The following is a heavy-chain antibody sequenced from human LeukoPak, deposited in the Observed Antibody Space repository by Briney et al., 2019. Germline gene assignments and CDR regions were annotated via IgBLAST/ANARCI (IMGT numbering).Heavy chain of an antibody. D-gene: IGHD6-13*01. J-gene: IGHJ4*02. CDR2: ISGSGGST. Sequence: GGSLRLSCAASGFTFSSYAMSWVRQAPGKGLEWVSAISGSGGSTYYADSVKGRFTISRDNSKNTLYLQMNSLRAEDTAVYYCAKGLQQQLPSSYYFDYWGQGTLVTVSS. CDR1: GFTFSSYA. V-gene: IGHV3-23*01. CDR3: AKGLQQQLPSSYYFDY.